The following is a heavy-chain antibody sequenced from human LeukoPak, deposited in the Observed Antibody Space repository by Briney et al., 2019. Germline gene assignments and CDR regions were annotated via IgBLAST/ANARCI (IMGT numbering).Heavy chain of an antibody. D-gene: IGHD6-19*01. CDR1: GFTFSSYA. Sequence: GGSLRLSCAASGFTFSSYAMSWVRQAPGKGLEWVSAISGSGGSTYYADSVKGRFTIFRDNSKNTLYLQTNSLRAEDTAVYYCAKGMEQWLVTELDYWGQGTLVTVSS. V-gene: IGHV3-23*01. J-gene: IGHJ4*02. CDR3: AKGMEQWLVTELDY. CDR2: ISGSGGST.